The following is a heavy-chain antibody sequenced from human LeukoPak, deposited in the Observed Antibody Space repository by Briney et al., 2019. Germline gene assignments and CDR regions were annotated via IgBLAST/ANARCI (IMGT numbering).Heavy chain of an antibody. CDR2: ISGSGGST. J-gene: IGHJ4*02. V-gene: IGHV3-23*01. CDR3: AKDQVKGRSFTRLGELSSFDY. CDR1: GFTVSSNY. D-gene: IGHD3-16*02. Sequence: GGSLRLSCAASGFTVSSNYVSWVRQAPGKGLEWVSAISGSGGSTYYADSVKGRFTISRDNSKNTLYLQMNSLRAEDTAVYYCAKDQVKGRSFTRLGELSSFDYWGQGTLVTVSS.